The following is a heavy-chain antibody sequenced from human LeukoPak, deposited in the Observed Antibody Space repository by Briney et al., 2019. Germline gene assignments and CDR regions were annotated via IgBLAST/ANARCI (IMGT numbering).Heavy chain of an antibody. J-gene: IGHJ4*02. D-gene: IGHD1-1*01. CDR1: GFTFDDYA. CDR3: ARDWNPPDY. Sequence: GGSLRLSCAASGFTFDDYAMHWVRQAPGKGLEWVSGISWNSGSIGYADSVKGRFTISRDNAKNSLYLQMNSLRAEDTALYYCARDWNPPDYWGQGTLVTVST. V-gene: IGHV3-9*01. CDR2: ISWNSGSI.